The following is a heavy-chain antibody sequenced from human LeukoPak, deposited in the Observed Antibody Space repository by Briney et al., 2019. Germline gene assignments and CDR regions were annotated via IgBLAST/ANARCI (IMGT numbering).Heavy chain of an antibody. D-gene: IGHD6-19*01. CDR2: ISYDGSNK. CDR1: GFTFSRYG. Sequence: PGGSLRLSCAASGFTFSRYGMHWVRQAPGKGLEWVALISYDGSNKDYADSVKGRFTISRDNSKNTLYLQMNSLRAEDTAVFYCAKDHHSSGWYYFDYWGQGTLVTVSS. J-gene: IGHJ4*02. V-gene: IGHV3-30*18. CDR3: AKDHHSSGWYYFDY.